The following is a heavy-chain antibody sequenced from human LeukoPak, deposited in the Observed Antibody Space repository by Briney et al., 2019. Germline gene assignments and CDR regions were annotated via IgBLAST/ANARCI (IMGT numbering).Heavy chain of an antibody. CDR3: ARHLGIAVAGTVAPDY. J-gene: IGHJ4*02. CDR1: GYSFTSYW. Sequence: SGESLQISCKGSGYSFTSYWIGWVRQMPGKGLEWMGIIYPVDSDTRYSPSFQGQVTISADKSISTAYLQWTSLKASDTAMYYCARHLGIAVAGTVAPDYWGQGTLVTVTS. CDR2: IYPVDSDT. D-gene: IGHD6-19*01. V-gene: IGHV5-51*01.